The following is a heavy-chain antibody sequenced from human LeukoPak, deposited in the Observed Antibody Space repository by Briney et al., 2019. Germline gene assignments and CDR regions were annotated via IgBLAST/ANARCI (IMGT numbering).Heavy chain of an antibody. V-gene: IGHV3-74*01. D-gene: IGHD5-12*01. CDR1: GFTFSSYW. Sequence: GGSLRLSCAASGFTFSSYWMHWVRQAPGKGLVWVSRINSDGSSTSYADSVKGRFTISRDNAKNTLYLQMNSLRAEDTAVYYCARAGGYDYLDFDYWGQGTLVTVSS. J-gene: IGHJ4*02. CDR2: INSDGSST. CDR3: ARAGGYDYLDFDY.